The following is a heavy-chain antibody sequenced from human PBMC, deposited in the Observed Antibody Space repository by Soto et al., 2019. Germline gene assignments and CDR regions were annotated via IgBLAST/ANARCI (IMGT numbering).Heavy chain of an antibody. D-gene: IGHD3-22*01. V-gene: IGHV3-15*07. CDR3: ASMYSSGGAFDY. CDR2: IKSKIDGGTT. CDR1: GLTFNYAW. J-gene: IGHJ4*02. Sequence: EVQLLESGGGLVKPGGSLRLSCAASGLTFNYAWMHWVRQAPGKGLEWVGRIKSKIDGGTTDYAAPVKCRITISREDPRDTLFLQKNSLQTEDTAVYYCASMYSSGGAFDYWGQGALVTVSS.